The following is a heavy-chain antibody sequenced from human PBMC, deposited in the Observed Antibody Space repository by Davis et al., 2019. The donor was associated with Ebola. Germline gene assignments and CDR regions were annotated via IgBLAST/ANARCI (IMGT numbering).Heavy chain of an antibody. Sequence: GESLKISCAASGFTFSSYAMSWVRQAPGKGLEWVSAISGSGGSTYYADSVKGRFTISRDNSKNTLYLQMNSLRAEDTAVYYGAKWGCSGGSCYGIDYWGQGTLVTVSS. J-gene: IGHJ4*02. CDR3: AKWGCSGGSCYGIDY. CDR1: GFTFSSYA. CDR2: ISGSGGST. V-gene: IGHV3-23*01. D-gene: IGHD2-15*01.